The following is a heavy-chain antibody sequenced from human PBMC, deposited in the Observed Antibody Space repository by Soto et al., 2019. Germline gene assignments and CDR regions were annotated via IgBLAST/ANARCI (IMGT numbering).Heavy chain of an antibody. CDR3: ARAPLSPTIRTFDV. J-gene: IGHJ3*01. CDR2: VFHTGTT. Sequence: PAETLGLRCTVSKGSINENYYWNWIRQCPGKGLEWIGYVFHTGTTHYNPSLESRVTLSISTSKNQFSLTLTSVAASDTAIYYRARAPLSPTIRTFDVWGPGTMVTVSS. D-gene: IGHD1-26*01. CDR1: KGSINENYY. V-gene: IGHV4-59*01.